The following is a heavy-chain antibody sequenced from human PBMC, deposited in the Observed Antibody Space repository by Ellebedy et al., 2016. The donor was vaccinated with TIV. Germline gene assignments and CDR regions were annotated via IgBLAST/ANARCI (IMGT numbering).Heavy chain of an antibody. CDR3: ARLRQSRDRSHWYFDL. Sequence: SETLSLXXTVSGGSFSSYYWSWIRQSAGKGLEWIGRIFMSGSTTYNPSLKNRVTMSVDASTTQHSLNLSSVTAADTAVYFCARLRQSRDRSHWYFDLWGRGTLVTVSS. V-gene: IGHV4-4*07. CDR1: GGSFSSYY. J-gene: IGHJ2*01. D-gene: IGHD1-14*01. CDR2: IFMSGST.